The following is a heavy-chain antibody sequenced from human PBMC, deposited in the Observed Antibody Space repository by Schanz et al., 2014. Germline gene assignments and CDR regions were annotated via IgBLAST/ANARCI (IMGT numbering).Heavy chain of an antibody. D-gene: IGHD1-26*01. J-gene: IGHJ4*02. Sequence: QVQLVESGGGVVQPGRSLRLSCAASGFTFSNFAIHWVRQAPGKGLEWVAVIWYDGSNEYYADSVKGRFTISRDNGEDTTYLQMNSLRVADNGAYYYARVRGSGSYSFHYLDLWGQGTLVTVAS. CDR2: IWYDGSNE. CDR1: GFTFSNFA. V-gene: IGHV3-33*08. CDR3: ARVRGSGSYSFHYLDL.